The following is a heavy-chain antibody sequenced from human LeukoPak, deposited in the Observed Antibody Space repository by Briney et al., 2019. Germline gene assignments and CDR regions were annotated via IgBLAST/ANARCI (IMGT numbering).Heavy chain of an antibody. Sequence: PGGSLRLSCSASGFTFSNYNMHWVRQAPGKGLEYVSTISSNGATTYYADSVKGRFTISRDNSKNTLYLQMSSLRAEDTAVYYCARALKYDSDSADEYFEYFQHWGQGTLVTVSS. V-gene: IGHV3-64*04. J-gene: IGHJ1*01. CDR1: GFTFSNYN. D-gene: IGHD3-22*01. CDR2: ISSNGATT. CDR3: ARALKYDSDSADEYFEYFQH.